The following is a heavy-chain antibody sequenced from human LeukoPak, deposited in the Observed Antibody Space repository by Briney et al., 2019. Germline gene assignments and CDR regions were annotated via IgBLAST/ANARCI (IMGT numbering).Heavy chain of an antibody. CDR1: GYTFIAYY. D-gene: IGHD3-10*01. CDR3: ARGTPGSYFGY. V-gene: IGHV1-2*04. J-gene: IGHJ4*02. Sequence: VSVRVSCKASGYTFIAYYLHWVRQAPGQGREWMGWINPNSGGTNYAQKFKDWVTMTRDTSINTTYMELSSLKSDVTAVYYCARGTPGSYFGYWGQGTLVTVSS. CDR2: INPNSGGT.